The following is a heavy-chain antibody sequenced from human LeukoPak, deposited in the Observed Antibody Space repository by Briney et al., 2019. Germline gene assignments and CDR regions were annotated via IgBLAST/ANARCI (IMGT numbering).Heavy chain of an antibody. CDR1: GGSISSYY. J-gene: IGHJ4*02. CDR3: ARRTSYCSSTSCYYYFDY. CDR2: IYTSGST. Sequence: SETLSLTCTVSGGSISSYYWSWIRQPPGKGLEWIGYIYTSGSTNYNPSLKSRVTISVDTSKNQFSLKPSSVTAADTAVYYCARRTSYCSSTSCYYYFDYWGQGTLVTVSS. V-gene: IGHV4-4*09. D-gene: IGHD2-2*01.